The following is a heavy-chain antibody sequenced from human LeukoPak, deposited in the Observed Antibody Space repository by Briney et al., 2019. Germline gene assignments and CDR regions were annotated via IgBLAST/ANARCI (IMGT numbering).Heavy chain of an antibody. D-gene: IGHD1/OR15-1a*01. CDR1: GFTITTNY. J-gene: IGHJ6*02. Sequence: GGSLRLSCAASGFTITTNYMNWVRQAPGKGLEWVSVIYGDDETNYADSVKGRFTISRDNSKNTLYLQMNSLRADDTAAYYCAREAVMPVAPVKIGTSDRPLYEYYGLDVWGQGTTVTVS. CDR3: AREAVMPVAPVKIGTSDRPLYEYYGLDV. CDR2: IYGDDET. V-gene: IGHV3-53*01.